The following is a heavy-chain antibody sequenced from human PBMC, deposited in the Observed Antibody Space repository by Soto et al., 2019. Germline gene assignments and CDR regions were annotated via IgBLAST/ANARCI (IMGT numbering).Heavy chain of an antibody. CDR1: GGSISSGDYY. CDR3: ARGRNLEYSSLVFEY. D-gene: IGHD6-13*01. CDR2: IYYSGST. J-gene: IGHJ4*02. V-gene: IGHV4-30-4*01. Sequence: SETLSLTCTVSGGSISSGDYYWSWIRQPPGKGLEWIGYIYYSGSTYYNPSLKSRVTISVDKSKNQFSLQLRSVTAADTAVYYCARGRNLEYSSLVFEYWGQGTLVTVSS.